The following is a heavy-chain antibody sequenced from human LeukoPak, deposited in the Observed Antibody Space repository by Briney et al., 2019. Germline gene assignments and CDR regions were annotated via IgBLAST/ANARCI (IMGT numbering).Heavy chain of an antibody. D-gene: IGHD6-6*01. Sequence: VASVKVSCKASGYTFTSIGITWVRQAPGQGLEWMGWMNPDSGATRYAQKFQGRVTMTRDTSIITAYMDLSRLTSDDTAVYYCARGKYSASSGGFQYWGQGTLVTVSS. CDR2: MNPDSGAT. J-gene: IGHJ4*02. CDR1: GYTFTSIG. V-gene: IGHV1-2*02. CDR3: ARGKYSASSGGFQY.